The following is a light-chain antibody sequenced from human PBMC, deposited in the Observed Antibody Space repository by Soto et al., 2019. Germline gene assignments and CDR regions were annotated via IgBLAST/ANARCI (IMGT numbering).Light chain of an antibody. V-gene: IGKV3-20*01. CDR3: KQHGSSPIT. Sequence: EVVLQQSPGTLSLSPGESATLSCRASQTVTRNYLAWHQQKPGQTPRLLVYGASSRATGIPDRFSGSGSGTDFTLTISRLEPEEFAVYYCKQHGSSPITVGQGTRLEIK. J-gene: IGKJ5*01. CDR1: QTVTRNY. CDR2: GAS.